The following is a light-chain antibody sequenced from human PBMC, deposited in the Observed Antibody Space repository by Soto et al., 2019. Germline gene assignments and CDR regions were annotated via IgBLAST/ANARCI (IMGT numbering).Light chain of an antibody. Sequence: QSVLTQPAPVSGSPGQSITISCTGTSSDVGTYTLVSWYQQHPGKAPKLVIYEVNKRPAGVSKRFSGSKSGDTASLTISGLQAEDEADYYCSSYAGAITFYVFGTGTKVTVL. CDR2: EVN. V-gene: IGLV2-23*02. CDR1: SSDVGTYTL. J-gene: IGLJ1*01. CDR3: SSYAGAITFYV.